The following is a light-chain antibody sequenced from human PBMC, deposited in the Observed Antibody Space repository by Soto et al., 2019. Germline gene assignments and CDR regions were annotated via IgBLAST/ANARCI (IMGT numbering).Light chain of an antibody. CDR3: LHHNSYPRA. J-gene: IGKJ1*01. V-gene: IGKV1-17*01. CDR1: QDIRSD. Sequence: DLQMTQSPASLSASVGDRVTITCRASQDIRSDLGWYQQKPGRAPKRLMFAASRLQSGVPARFSGRGTETECTLTISSLQHEDLATYYCLHHNSYPRAFGQGTKVEIK. CDR2: AAS.